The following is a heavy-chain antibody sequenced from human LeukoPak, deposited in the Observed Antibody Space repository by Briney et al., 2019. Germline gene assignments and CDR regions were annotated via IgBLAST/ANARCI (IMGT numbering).Heavy chain of an antibody. CDR3: ARNSGAGYYFYMDV. D-gene: IGHD3-10*01. Sequence: GGSLRLSCAASGFTFSSYSTNWVRQAPGKGLEWVSYISSSSSTIYYADSVKGRFTISRDNAKNSLYLQMNSLRAEDTALYYCARNSGAGYYFYMDVWGKGTAVTVSS. V-gene: IGHV3-48*04. CDR2: ISSSSSTI. J-gene: IGHJ6*03. CDR1: GFTFSSYS.